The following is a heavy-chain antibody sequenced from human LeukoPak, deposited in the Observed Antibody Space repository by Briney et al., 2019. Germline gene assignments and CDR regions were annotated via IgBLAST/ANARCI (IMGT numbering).Heavy chain of an antibody. Sequence: SETLSLTCTVSGGSISGYLWSWIRQPAGRGLEWVGRTFDSGSTSYNPSLESRVTMSVDTPKNQFSLRLSSVTAADTAVYFCVREIPHYGIDYWGQGTLVTVSS. CDR3: VREIPHYGIDY. CDR2: TFDSGST. J-gene: IGHJ4*02. CDR1: GGSISGYL. V-gene: IGHV4-4*07. D-gene: IGHD3-10*01.